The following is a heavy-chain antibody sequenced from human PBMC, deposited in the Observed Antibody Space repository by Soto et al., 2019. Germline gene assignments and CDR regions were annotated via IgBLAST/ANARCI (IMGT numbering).Heavy chain of an antibody. CDR1: GFTFSSYA. J-gene: IGHJ4*02. CDR3: ANAQYSSSPDFDY. D-gene: IGHD6-6*01. CDR2: ISGSGGST. Sequence: GGSLRLSCAASGFTFSSYAMSWVRQAPGKGLEWVSGISGSGGSTYYADSVKGRFTNSRENSKTTSYLQMNSLRAEDTAVYYCANAQYSSSPDFDYWGQGTLVTVSS. V-gene: IGHV3-23*01.